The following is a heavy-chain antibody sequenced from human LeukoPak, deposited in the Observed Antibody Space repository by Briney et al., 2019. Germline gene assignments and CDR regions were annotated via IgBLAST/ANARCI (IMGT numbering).Heavy chain of an antibody. J-gene: IGHJ4*02. CDR2: IIPIFSTA. CDR1: GGTFSSYA. Sequence: SVKVSCKASGGTFSSYAISWVRQAPGQGLEWMGGIIPIFSTANYAQKFQGRVTIPADESTSTAYMELSSLRSEDTAVYYCAVDSSGYSYDFDYWGQGTLVTVSS. D-gene: IGHD3-22*01. V-gene: IGHV1-69*13. CDR3: AVDSSGYSYDFDY.